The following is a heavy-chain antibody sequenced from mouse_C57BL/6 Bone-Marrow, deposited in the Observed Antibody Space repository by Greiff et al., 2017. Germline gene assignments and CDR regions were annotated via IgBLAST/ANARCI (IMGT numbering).Heavy chain of an antibody. Sequence: QVQLQQPGAELVRPGSSVKLSCKASGYTFTSYWMDWVKQRPGQGLEWIGNIYPSDGETHYNQKFKDKATLTVDKSSSTAYMQLSSLTSEDSAVYYCAREGITTVVEGFAYWGQGTLVTVSA. J-gene: IGHJ3*01. CDR1: GYTFTSYW. CDR2: IYPSDGET. CDR3: AREGITTVVEGFAY. V-gene: IGHV1-61*01. D-gene: IGHD1-1*01.